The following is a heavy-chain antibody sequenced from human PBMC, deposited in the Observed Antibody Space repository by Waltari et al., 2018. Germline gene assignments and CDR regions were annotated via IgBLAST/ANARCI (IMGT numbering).Heavy chain of an antibody. J-gene: IGHJ4*02. V-gene: IGHV3-7*04. CDR1: GFTFSSYW. CDR2: IKQDGSEK. D-gene: IGHD3-9*01. CDR3: AREKTTTYYDILTGYYRTFDY. Sequence: EVQLVESGGGLVQPGGSLRLSCAASGFTFSSYWMSWVRQAPGKGLAWVANIKQDGSEKYYVDSVKGRFTISRDNAKNSLYLQMNSLRAEDTAVYYCAREKTTTYYDILTGYYRTFDYWGQGTLVTVSS.